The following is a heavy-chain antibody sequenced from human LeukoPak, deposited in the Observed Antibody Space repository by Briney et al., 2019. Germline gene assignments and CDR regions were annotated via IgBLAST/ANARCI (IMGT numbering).Heavy chain of an antibody. D-gene: IGHD3-22*01. CDR2: IIPIFGTA. Sequence: SVKVSCKASGGTFSSYAISWVRQAPGQGLEWMGGIIPIFGTANYAQKFQGRVTITADESTSTAYMELSSLRSEDTAVYYCARGLGHYYDSSGSFDYWGQGTLVTVSS. CDR1: GGTFSSYA. CDR3: ARGLGHYYDSSGSFDY. V-gene: IGHV1-69*13. J-gene: IGHJ4*02.